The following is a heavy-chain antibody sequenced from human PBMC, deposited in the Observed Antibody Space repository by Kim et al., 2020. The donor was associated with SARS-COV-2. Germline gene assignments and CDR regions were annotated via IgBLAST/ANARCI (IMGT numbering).Heavy chain of an antibody. Sequence: GNQTYAQGFRGRFVLSLDTSVSTAYLQISSLKAEDTAVYYCAREEKGIDYWGQGTLVTVSS. CDR3: AREEKGIDY. V-gene: IGHV7-4-1*02. CDR2: GNQ. J-gene: IGHJ4*02.